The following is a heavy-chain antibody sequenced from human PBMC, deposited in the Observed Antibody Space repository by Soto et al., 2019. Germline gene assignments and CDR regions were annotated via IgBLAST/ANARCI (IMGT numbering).Heavy chain of an antibody. CDR2: IYWDNDK. CDR1: GFSLNTRGVG. V-gene: IGHV2-5*02. Sequence: QITLKESGPTLVKPTQTLTLTCAFSGFSLNTRGVGVGWIRQPPGKALEWLALIYWDNDKRYSPSLKSRLTLTKDTHKNHVVLMMTDMDPVDTATYYCAHNNYYGSGSVYWGQGTLVTVSS. CDR3: AHNNYYGSGSVY. D-gene: IGHD3-10*01. J-gene: IGHJ4*02.